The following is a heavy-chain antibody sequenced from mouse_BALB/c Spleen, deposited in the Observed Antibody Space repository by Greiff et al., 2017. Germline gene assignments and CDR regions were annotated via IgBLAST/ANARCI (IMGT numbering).Heavy chain of an antibody. J-gene: IGHJ1*01. CDR3: ARSGRLRGYFDV. D-gene: IGHD1-2*01. CDR1: GFTFSSFG. CDR2: ISSGSSTI. Sequence: EVMLVESGGGLVQPGGSRKLSCAASGFTFSSFGMHWVRQAPEKGLEWVAYISSGSSTIYYADTVKGRFTISRDNPKNTLFLQMTSLRSEDTAMYYCARSGRLRGYFDVWGAGTTVTVSS. V-gene: IGHV5-17*02.